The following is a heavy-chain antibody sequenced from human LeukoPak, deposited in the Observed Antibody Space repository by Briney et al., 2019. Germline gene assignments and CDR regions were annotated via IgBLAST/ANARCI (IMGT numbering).Heavy chain of an antibody. D-gene: IGHD5-24*01. V-gene: IGHV3-7*01. CDR2: IKQDGSEK. CDR1: GFTVSSNY. Sequence: GGSLRLSCAASGFTVSSNYMSWVRQAPGKGLEWVANIKQDGSEKYYVDSVKGRFTISRDNAKNSLYLQMNSLRAEDTAVYYCASSGPMATINYYYYYMDVWGKGTTVTVSS. J-gene: IGHJ6*03. CDR3: ASSGPMATINYYYYYMDV.